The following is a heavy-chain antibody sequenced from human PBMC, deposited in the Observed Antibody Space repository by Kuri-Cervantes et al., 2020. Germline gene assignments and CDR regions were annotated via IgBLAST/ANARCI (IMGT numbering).Heavy chain of an antibody. Sequence: SETLSLTCAVYGGSFSGYYWSWIRQPPGKGLEWIGEINHSGSTNYNPSLKSRVTISVDTSKNQFSLKLSSVTAADTAVYYCARGGLYFCTGGVCYKGYYYYYMDVWGKGTTVTVSS. D-gene: IGHD2-8*02. J-gene: IGHJ6*03. CDR3: ARGGLYFCTGGVCYKGYYYYYMDV. CDR2: INHSGST. V-gene: IGHV4-34*01. CDR1: GGSFSGYY.